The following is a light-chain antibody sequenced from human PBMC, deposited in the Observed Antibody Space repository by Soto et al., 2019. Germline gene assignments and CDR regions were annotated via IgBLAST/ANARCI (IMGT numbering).Light chain of an antibody. CDR3: QQRSDWPPT. J-gene: IGKJ5*01. V-gene: IGKV3-11*01. CDR1: QSLRNY. CDR2: DAS. Sequence: PGATATLSCRATQSLRNYLAWYQQKLGQAPRLLIYDASKRATGIPARFSGSGSGTDFTLTISSLEPEDFAVYFCQQRSDWPPTFGQGTRLEIK.